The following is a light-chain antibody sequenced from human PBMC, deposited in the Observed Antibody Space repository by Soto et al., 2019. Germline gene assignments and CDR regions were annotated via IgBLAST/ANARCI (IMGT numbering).Light chain of an antibody. V-gene: IGLV2-14*01. Sequence: QSALTQPASVSGSPGQSITISCTGTSSDIGGYNYVSWYQQHPGKAPRLMIYEVSNRPSGVSNRFSGSKSDNTASLTISGLQAEDEGDYYCSSYTNTSPADVVFGAGTKLTVL. CDR1: SSDIGGYNY. CDR2: EVS. J-gene: IGLJ2*01. CDR3: SSYTNTSPADVV.